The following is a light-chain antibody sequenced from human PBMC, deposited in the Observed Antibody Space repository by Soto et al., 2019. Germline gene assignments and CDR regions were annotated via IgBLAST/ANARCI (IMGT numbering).Light chain of an antibody. CDR1: QSVSNN. CDR3: QQYNNWPRGT. CDR2: GAS. V-gene: IGKV3-15*01. J-gene: IGKJ4*01. Sequence: EIVMTQSPATLSVSPGERATLSCRASQSVSNNLAWYQQKPGQAPRLLIYGASTRATGLPARFSGSGSGTEFTLTISSLQSEDFALYYCQQYNNWPRGTFGGGTKVEIK.